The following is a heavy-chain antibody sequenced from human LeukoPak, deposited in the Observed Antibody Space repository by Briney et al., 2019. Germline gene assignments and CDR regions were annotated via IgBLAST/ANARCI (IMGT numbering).Heavy chain of an antibody. CDR3: AKDLRADSLYYFDY. V-gene: IGHV3-23*01. CDR2: ISGSGGST. J-gene: IGHJ4*02. D-gene: IGHD2-21*01. Sequence: ETLSLTCIVSGYSISSNYYWGWVRQAPGKGLEWVSAISGSGGSTYYADSVKGRFTISRDNSKNTLYLQMNSLRAEDTAVYYCAKDLRADSLYYFDYWGQGTLVTVSS. CDR1: GYSISSNY.